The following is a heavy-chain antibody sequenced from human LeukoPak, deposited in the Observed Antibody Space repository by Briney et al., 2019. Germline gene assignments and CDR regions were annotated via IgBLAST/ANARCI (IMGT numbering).Heavy chain of an antibody. CDR2: INHSGST. V-gene: IGHV4-34*01. CDR1: GGSFSGYY. Sequence: SETLSLTCAVYGGSFSGYYWSWIRQPPGKGLEWIGEINHSGSTNYNPSLKSRVTISVDRSKNQFSLNLNSVTAADTAVYYCARYGLLGLSEINAFDIWGQGTMVTVSS. D-gene: IGHD2-2*01. J-gene: IGHJ3*02. CDR3: ARYGLLGLSEINAFDI.